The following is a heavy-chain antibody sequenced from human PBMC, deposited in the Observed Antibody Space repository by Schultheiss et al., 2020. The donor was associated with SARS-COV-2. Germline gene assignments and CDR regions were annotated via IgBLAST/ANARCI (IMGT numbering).Heavy chain of an antibody. CDR2: IRSKAYGGTT. Sequence: GGSLRLSCAASGFIFSDCAMTWVRQAPGKGLEWVGFIRSKAYGGTTEYAASVKGRFTISRDDSKNTLYLQMNSLKTEDTAVYYCTRPAQDYWGQGTLVTVSS. CDR3: TRPAQDY. V-gene: IGHV3-49*04. CDR1: GFIFSDCA. J-gene: IGHJ4*02.